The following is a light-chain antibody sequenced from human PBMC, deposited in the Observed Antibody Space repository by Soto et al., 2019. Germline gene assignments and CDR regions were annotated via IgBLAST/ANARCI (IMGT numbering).Light chain of an antibody. CDR1: QTVYSY. CDR2: DAS. J-gene: IGKJ4*01. V-gene: IGKV3-11*01. CDR3: QQRANWPPLT. Sequence: EIFLTQSPATLSLSPGQRAVLSCRASQTVYSYLAWYQHKPGQAPRLLIYDASKRATDIPPRFSGSGYGTVFTLTLSSLEPDDFAVYYCQQRANWPPLTFGGGTKVEI.